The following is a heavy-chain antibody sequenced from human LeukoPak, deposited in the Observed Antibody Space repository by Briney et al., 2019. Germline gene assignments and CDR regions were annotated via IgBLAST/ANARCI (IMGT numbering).Heavy chain of an antibody. D-gene: IGHD3-3*01. CDR3: ARLITIFSTKFDP. V-gene: IGHV4-39*01. CDR2: IFYSGTT. J-gene: IGHJ5*02. CDR1: GASISSSSFY. Sequence: KASETLSLTCTVSGASISSSSFYWGWIRQPPGKGLEWIGSIFYSGTTYYNPSLRSRVTISVDTSKDQFSLSLSSVTATDTAMYYCARLITIFSTKFDPWGQGTLVTVSS.